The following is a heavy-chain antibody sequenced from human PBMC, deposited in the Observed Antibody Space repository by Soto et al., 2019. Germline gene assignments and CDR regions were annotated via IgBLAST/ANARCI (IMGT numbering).Heavy chain of an antibody. CDR1: GYTFTSYY. V-gene: IGHV1-46*01. CDR3: AKDFEFKSITGYEDDY. D-gene: IGHD1-20*01. CDR2: INPSGGST. J-gene: IGHJ4*02. Sequence: ASVKVSCKASGYTFTSYYINWVRQATGQGLEWMGIINPSGGSTSYAQKFQGRVTMTRDTSKSTVYMELSSLRSEDTAVYYCAKDFEFKSITGYEDDYWGQGTLVTVSS.